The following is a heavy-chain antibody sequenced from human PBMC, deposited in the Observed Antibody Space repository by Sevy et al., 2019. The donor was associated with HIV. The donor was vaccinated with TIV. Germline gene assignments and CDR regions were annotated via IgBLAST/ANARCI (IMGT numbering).Heavy chain of an antibody. CDR2: ISHTSESS. V-gene: IGHV3-23*01. CDR3: AGRRVGDFWSGSVRGPWAGGPLFDY. CDR1: GFTLSSYV. D-gene: IGHD3-3*01. Sequence: GRSLRLSCAASGFTLSSYVMSWVRHSPGKGLEWVSTISHTSESSNYADSVKGRFTISRDNSKNTLYLQMNSLRVEDTAAYYCAGRRVGDFWSGSVRGPWAGGPLFDYWGQGTLVTVSS. J-gene: IGHJ4*02.